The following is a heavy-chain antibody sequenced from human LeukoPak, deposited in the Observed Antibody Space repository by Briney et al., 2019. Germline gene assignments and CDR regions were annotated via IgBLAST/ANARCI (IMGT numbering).Heavy chain of an antibody. J-gene: IGHJ6*02. CDR2: TYYSGST. CDR1: GGSISSYY. D-gene: IGHD6-19*01. V-gene: IGHV4-59*08. CDR3: ARSIVVAGIVSDYYYYAMDV. Sequence: SETLSLTCIVSGGSISSYYWSWIRQPPGKGLEWIGYTYYSGSTTYNPSLKSRVTISLQTSKKQFSLKLSSVTAEDTAVYYCARSIVVAGIVSDYYYYAMDVWGQGTTVTVSS.